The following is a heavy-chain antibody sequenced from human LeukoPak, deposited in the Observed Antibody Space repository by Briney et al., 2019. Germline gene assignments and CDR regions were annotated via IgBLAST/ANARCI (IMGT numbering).Heavy chain of an antibody. CDR1: GGSISRYY. V-gene: IGHV4-59*12. CDR3: ARVGSSWLFDY. J-gene: IGHJ4*02. Sequence: SETLSLTCTVSGGSISRYYWSWIRQPPGKGLEWIGYKDYSGSTNYNPSLKSRVTISVDTSKNQFSLKLSSVTAADTAVYYCARVGSSWLFDYWGQGTLVTVSS. CDR2: KDYSGST. D-gene: IGHD6-13*01.